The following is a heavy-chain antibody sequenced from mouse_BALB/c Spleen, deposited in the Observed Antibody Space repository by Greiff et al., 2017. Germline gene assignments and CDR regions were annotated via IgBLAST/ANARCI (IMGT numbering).Heavy chain of an antibody. V-gene: IGHV3-6*02. CDR2: IIYDGSN. CDR1: GYSITSCYY. D-gene: IGHD1-1*01. Sequence: EVKLVESGPGLVKPSQSLSLTCSVTGYSITSCYYWNWIRQFPGNKLEWMGYIIYDGSNNYNPSLKNRISITRDTSKNQFFLKLNSVTTEDTATYYCASLITTVVASYYFDYWGQGTTLTVSS. J-gene: IGHJ2*01. CDR3: ASLITTVVASYYFDY.